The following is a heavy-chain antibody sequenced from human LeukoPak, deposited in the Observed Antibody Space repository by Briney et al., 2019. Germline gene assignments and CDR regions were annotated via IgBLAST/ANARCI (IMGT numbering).Heavy chain of an antibody. V-gene: IGHV3-33*01. CDR2: IWYDGSNK. CDR3: ARDAGITGTNDAFDI. CDR1: GFTFSSYG. J-gene: IGHJ3*02. D-gene: IGHD1-7*01. Sequence: GRSLRLSCAASGFTFSSYGMHWVRQAPGKGLEWVAVIWYDGSNKYYADSVKGRFTISRDNSKNTLYLQMNSLRAEDTAVYYCARDAGITGTNDAFDIWGQGTMVTVSS.